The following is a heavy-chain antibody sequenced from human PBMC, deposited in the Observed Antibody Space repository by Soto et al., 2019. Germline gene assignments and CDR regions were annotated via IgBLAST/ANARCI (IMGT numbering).Heavy chain of an antibody. J-gene: IGHJ4*02. CDR3: ARSPAKLRYYFDY. CDR2: ARNKVNGYTT. V-gene: IGHV3-72*01. CDR1: GFTFSDHY. Sequence: PGGSLRLSCVASGFTFSDHYMDWVRQAPGKGLEWVGRARNKVNGYTTAYAASVKGRFTISRDDSKNSLYLQMNSLKIEDTAVYFCARSPAKLRYYFDYWGQGTQVTVSS. D-gene: IGHD1-7*01.